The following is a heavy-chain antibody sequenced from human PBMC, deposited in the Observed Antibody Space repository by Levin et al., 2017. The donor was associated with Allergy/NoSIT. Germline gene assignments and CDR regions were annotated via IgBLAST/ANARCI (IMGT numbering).Heavy chain of an antibody. D-gene: IGHD3-10*01. Sequence: SCAASGLTFGTYAMSWVRQAPGKGLEWVSVISASGGMTSYADSVEGRFTISRDNSKNSLYLQMNSLRPEDTALYYCAKDSYYDTGDYYRNWYFDLWGRGTLVTVSS. CDR3: AKDSYYDTGDYYRNWYFDL. CDR1: GLTFGTYA. CDR2: ISASGGMT. V-gene: IGHV3-23*01. J-gene: IGHJ2*01.